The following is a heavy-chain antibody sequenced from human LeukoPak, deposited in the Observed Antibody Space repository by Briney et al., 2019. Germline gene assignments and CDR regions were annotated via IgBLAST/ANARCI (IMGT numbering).Heavy chain of an antibody. CDR1: GFTFSSYA. CDR2: ISSSSSYI. D-gene: IGHD4-17*01. Sequence: TGGSLRLSCAASGFTFSSYAMGWVRQAPGKGLEWVSSISSSSSYIYYADSVKGRFTISRDNAKNSLYLQMNSLRAEDTAVYYCARGAVTTGFDYWGQGTLVTVSS. J-gene: IGHJ4*02. CDR3: ARGAVTTGFDY. V-gene: IGHV3-21*01.